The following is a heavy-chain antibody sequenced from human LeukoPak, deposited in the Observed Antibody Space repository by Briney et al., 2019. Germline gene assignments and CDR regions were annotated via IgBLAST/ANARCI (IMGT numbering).Heavy chain of an antibody. V-gene: IGHV3-30*18. CDR1: GFSFSSYG. CDR3: AKDRDVGAAIYYFDS. CDR2: LSYDGSDK. Sequence: GGSLRLSCAASGFSFSSYGMHWVRQAPGKGLEWVVVLSYDGSDKHYADSVKGRFTISRDNSKNTVYLQMNSLRVEDTAVYYCAKDRDVGAAIYYFDSWGRGTLVTVSS. J-gene: IGHJ4*02. D-gene: IGHD1-26*01.